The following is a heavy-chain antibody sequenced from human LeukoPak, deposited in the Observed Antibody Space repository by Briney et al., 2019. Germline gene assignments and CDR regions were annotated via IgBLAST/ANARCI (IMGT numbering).Heavy chain of an antibody. CDR3: ARDRGATNFDY. CDR1: GYTFTSYY. Sequence: GASVKVSCKASGYTFTSYYMHWVRQAPGQGLEWMGIINPSGGSTSYAQKFQGRVTMTRDTSTSTVYMELISLRSEDTAVYYCARDRGATNFDYWGQGTLVTVSS. V-gene: IGHV1-46*03. CDR2: INPSGGST. J-gene: IGHJ4*02. D-gene: IGHD1-26*01.